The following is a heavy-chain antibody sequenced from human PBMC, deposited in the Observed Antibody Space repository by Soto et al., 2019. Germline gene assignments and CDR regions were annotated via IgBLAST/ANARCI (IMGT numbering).Heavy chain of an antibody. CDR1: VYAFIIFCVH. D-gene: IGHD3-3*01. J-gene: IGHJ4*02. Sequence: RSETLCLTDTVSVYAFIIFCVHWAWIRRPRGNGLEWIGYIYNGGSTYYRPSLESRMHMSLDATRNHYSLRLTSVTAADTAVYFCARAQVGLDKISYFDYWGQGKLVTVS. CDR3: ARAQVGLDKISYFDY. V-gene: IGHV4-30-4*01. CDR2: IYNGGST.